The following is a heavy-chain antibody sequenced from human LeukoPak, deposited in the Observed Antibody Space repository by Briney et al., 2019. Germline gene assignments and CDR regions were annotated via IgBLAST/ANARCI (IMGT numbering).Heavy chain of an antibody. Sequence: GWSLRLSCAASGFTFSSYAMNWVRQAPGKGLEWVSTISGSGGSTYHADSVKGRFTISRDNSKNTLYLQMNSLRAEDTAVYYCATAAMSRVVTAAFDYWGQGTLVTVSS. D-gene: IGHD2-21*02. V-gene: IGHV3-23*01. CDR1: GFTFSSYA. CDR3: ATAAMSRVVTAAFDY. CDR2: ISGSGGST. J-gene: IGHJ4*02.